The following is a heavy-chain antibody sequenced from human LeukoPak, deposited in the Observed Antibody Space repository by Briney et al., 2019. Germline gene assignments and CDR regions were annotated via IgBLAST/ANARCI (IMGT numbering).Heavy chain of an antibody. CDR1: GGSISSGDFY. V-gene: IGHV4-30-4*01. Sequence: SETLSLTCAVSGGSISSGDFYWDWIRQPPGKGLEWIGYIYHSGRAYYNPSLKNRATISVDTSKNQFSLKLTSVTAADTAVYYCARAGSGWNAFDIWGQGTMVTVSS. J-gene: IGHJ3*02. D-gene: IGHD6-19*01. CDR2: IYHSGRA. CDR3: ARAGSGWNAFDI.